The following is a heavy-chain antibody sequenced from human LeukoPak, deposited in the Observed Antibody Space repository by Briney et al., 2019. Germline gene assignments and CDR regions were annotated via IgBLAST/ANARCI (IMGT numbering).Heavy chain of an antibody. D-gene: IGHD6-6*01. CDR1: GFTFSSYN. V-gene: IGHV3-48*01. Sequence: PGGSLRLSCAASGFTFSSYNMNWVRQAPGKGLEWVSYISGSSSTIYYADSVKGRFTISRDNAKNSLYLQVNSLRAEDTAVYYCARRGISAPFDYWGQGTLVTVYS. CDR2: ISGSSSTI. J-gene: IGHJ4*02. CDR3: ARRGISAPFDY.